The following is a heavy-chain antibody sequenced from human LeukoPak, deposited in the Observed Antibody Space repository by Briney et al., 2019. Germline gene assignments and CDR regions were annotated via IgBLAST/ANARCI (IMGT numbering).Heavy chain of an antibody. D-gene: IGHD2-8*02. CDR2: NTSSTTST. CDR3: SKAPLGACAGAVCYYLDV. V-gene: IGHV3-23*01. CDR1: EFSISHYA. Sequence: GGSLRLSCTASEFSISHYAMSCVRQAPGKGLEWLSSNTSSTTSTYYASSVRGRFTISRDNPMNTLYLQMNSLRADDTAVYYCSKAPLGACAGAVCYYLDVWGKGTTVIVSS. J-gene: IGHJ6*03.